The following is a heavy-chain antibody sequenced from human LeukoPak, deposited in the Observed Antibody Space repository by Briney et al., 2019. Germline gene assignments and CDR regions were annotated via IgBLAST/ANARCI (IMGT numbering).Heavy chain of an antibody. V-gene: IGHV4-39*07. CDR3: ARETSQKGAHYMDV. Sequence: SETLSLTCAVSGYPSTSNYYWGWIRQPPGKGLEWIGNIFYSGSTYYSPSLKSRVTISVDTSKNQFSLKLTSVTAADTAVYYCARETSQKGAHYMDVWGKGTTVTISS. J-gene: IGHJ6*03. CDR1: GYPSTSNYY. D-gene: IGHD3-16*01. CDR2: IFYSGST.